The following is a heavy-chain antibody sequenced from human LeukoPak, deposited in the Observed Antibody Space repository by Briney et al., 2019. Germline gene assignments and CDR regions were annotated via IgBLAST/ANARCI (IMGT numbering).Heavy chain of an antibody. J-gene: IGHJ2*01. CDR2: IYYSGST. D-gene: IGHD3-22*01. V-gene: IGHV4-59*01. CDR3: AREAYYDSSGYYSYWYFDL. CDR1: GGSISGYY. Sequence: SETLSLTCTVSGGSISGYYWSWIRQPPGKGLEWIGYIYYSGSTNYNPSLKSRVTISVDTSKNQLSLKLSSVTAADTAVYYCAREAYYDSSGYYSYWYFDLWGRGTLVTVSS.